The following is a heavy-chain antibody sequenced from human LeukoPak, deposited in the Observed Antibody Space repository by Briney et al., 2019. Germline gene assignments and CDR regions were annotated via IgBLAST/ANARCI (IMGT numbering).Heavy chain of an antibody. V-gene: IGHV1-69*13. Sequence: ASVKVSCKASGYTFTSYYMHWVRQAPGQGLEWMGGIIPIFGTANYAQKFQGRVTITADESTSTAYMELSSLRSEDTAVYYCARDGPYYYDSSGYSCAFDIWGQGTMVTVSS. CDR2: IIPIFGTA. CDR1: GYTFTSYY. J-gene: IGHJ3*02. D-gene: IGHD3-22*01. CDR3: ARDGPYYYDSSGYSCAFDI.